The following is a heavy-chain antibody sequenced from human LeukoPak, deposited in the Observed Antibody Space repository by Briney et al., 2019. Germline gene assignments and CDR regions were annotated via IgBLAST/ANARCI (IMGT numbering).Heavy chain of an antibody. V-gene: IGHV3-48*01. D-gene: IGHD3-10*01. CDR2: ISDRSSTI. Sequence: GSLRLSCAASGFIFSSYSMNWVRQAPGKGLEWISYISDRSSTILYADSVKGRFTISRDNARNSLYLQMNSLRGEDTAVYYCARDWRGYNIGEDYWGQGTLVTVSS. CDR3: ARDWRGYNIGEDY. CDR1: GFIFSSYS. J-gene: IGHJ4*02.